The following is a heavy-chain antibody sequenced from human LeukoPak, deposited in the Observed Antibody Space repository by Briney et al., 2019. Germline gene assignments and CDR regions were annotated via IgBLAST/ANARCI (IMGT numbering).Heavy chain of an antibody. V-gene: IGHV4-39*01. D-gene: IGHD2-2*02. CDR3: ARKECGSTSCYTREYFQY. J-gene: IGHJ1*01. CDR1: GGSISSSDYY. CDR2: IYYSGTT. Sequence: SETLSLTCTVSGGSISSSDYYWGWIRQPPGKGLEWIASIYYSGTTHYNPSHQSRVTMSVDTSKNQFSLKLSSVTAADTAVYYCARKECGSTSCYTREYFQYWGQGTLVTVSS.